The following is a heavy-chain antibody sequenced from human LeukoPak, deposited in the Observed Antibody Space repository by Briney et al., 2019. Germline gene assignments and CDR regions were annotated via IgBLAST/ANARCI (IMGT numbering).Heavy chain of an antibody. CDR1: GFTFNSAL. CDR3: TTNNYADYIPDY. Sequence: GGSLRLSCAASGFTFNSALMTWVRQAPGKGLEWVGQIQSGGTTDYAAPVKDRFTISRDDSKSTLYLQMNSLKTDDTAVYYCTTNNYADYIPDYWGQGTLVTVSS. V-gene: IGHV3-15*01. D-gene: IGHD4-17*01. J-gene: IGHJ4*02. CDR2: IQSGGTT.